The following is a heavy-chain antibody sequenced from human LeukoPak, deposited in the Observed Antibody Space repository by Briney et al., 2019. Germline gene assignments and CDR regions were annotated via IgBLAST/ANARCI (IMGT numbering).Heavy chain of an antibody. Sequence: SETLSLTCTVSGGSISSSSYYWGWIRQPPGKGLEWIGSIYYSGSTYYNPSLKSRVTISVDTSKNQFSLKLSSVTAADTAVDYLAGIPGIAARIGYFYHWGQGTLGTVSS. D-gene: IGHD6-6*01. CDR1: GGSISSSSYY. CDR2: IYYSGST. V-gene: IGHV4-39*01. J-gene: IGHJ4*02. CDR3: AGIPGIAARIGYFYH.